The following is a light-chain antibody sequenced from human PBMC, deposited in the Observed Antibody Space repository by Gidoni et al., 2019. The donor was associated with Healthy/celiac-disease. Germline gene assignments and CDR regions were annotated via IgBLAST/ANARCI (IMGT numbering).Light chain of an antibody. J-gene: IGKJ2*01. Sequence: ELVMTQSPATLSVSPGERATLSCRARQSVSSNLAWYQQKPGQAPRLLIYGASTRATGIPARFSGSGSGTEFTLTISSLQSEYFAVYYCQQYNNWPPNTFGQGTKLEIK. CDR1: QSVSSN. CDR2: GAS. CDR3: QQYNNWPPNT. V-gene: IGKV3-15*01.